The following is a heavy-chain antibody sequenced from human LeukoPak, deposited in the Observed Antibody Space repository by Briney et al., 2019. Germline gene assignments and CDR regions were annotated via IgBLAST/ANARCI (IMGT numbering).Heavy chain of an antibody. CDR3: AREDYYDSSGYSVPYYYYYMDV. CDR2: INHSRST. V-gene: IGHV4-34*01. Sequence: PSETLSLTCVLYGGSSSGYYWSWIRQPPGKGLEWIGEINHSRSTNYNPSLKSRVTISVDTSKNQFSLKLSSVTAADTAVYYCAREDYYDSSGYSVPYYYYYMDVWGKGTTVTISS. J-gene: IGHJ6*03. D-gene: IGHD3-22*01. CDR1: GGSSSGYY.